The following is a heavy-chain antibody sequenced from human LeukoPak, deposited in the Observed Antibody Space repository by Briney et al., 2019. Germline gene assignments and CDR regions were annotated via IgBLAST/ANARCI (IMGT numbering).Heavy chain of an antibody. D-gene: IGHD3-10*01. CDR1: GFTFSSYA. V-gene: IGHV3-23*01. Sequence: GGSLRLSCAASGFTFSSYAMNWVRQAPGKGLEWVSAISGSGGSTYYADSVKGRFTISRDNSKNTLYLQMNSLRAEDTAVYYCAKDSSGRGYYGSGSIWAPREATFNYFDYWGQGTLVTVSS. J-gene: IGHJ4*02. CDR3: AKDSSGRGYYGSGSIWAPREATFNYFDY. CDR2: ISGSGGST.